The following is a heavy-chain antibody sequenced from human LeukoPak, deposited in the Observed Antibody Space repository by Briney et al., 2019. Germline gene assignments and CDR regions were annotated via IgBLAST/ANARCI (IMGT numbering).Heavy chain of an antibody. CDR3: ARGSKAAPGTFDY. CDR2: IYHSGST. V-gene: IGHV4-30-2*01. J-gene: IGHJ4*02. CDR1: GGSISSGGYS. Sequence: SETLSLTCAVSGGSISSGGYSWSWIRQPPGKGLEWIGYIYHSGSTYYNPSLKSRVTISVDRSKNQFSLKLSSVTAADTAVYYCARGSKAAPGTFDYWGQGTLVTVSS. D-gene: IGHD6-13*01.